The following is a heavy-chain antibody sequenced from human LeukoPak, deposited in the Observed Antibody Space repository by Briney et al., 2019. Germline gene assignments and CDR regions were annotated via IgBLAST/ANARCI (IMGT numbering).Heavy chain of an antibody. D-gene: IGHD3-10*01. J-gene: IGHJ3*02. CDR2: IIPIDGTA. CDR1: RDTFTRCA. Sequence: GASVKVSCQASRDTFTRCALSWVRQAPGQGLEWMGGIIPIDGTANFGQKFQGRVTITADESTSTAYMELSSLRSEDTAIYYCARDPGAPVRAFDIWGQGTMVTVSS. CDR3: ARDPGAPVRAFDI. V-gene: IGHV1-69*13.